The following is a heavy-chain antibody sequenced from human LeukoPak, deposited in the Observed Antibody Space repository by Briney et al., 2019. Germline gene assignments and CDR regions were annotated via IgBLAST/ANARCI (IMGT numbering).Heavy chain of an antibody. D-gene: IGHD1-26*01. CDR2: IYYSGST. J-gene: IGHJ4*02. Sequence: SETLSLTCTVSGGSISSYYWSWIRQPPGKGLEWIGYIYYSGSTNYNPSLKSRVTISVDTSKNQFSLKPSSVTAADTAVYYCARTLVGASFDYWGQGTLVTVSS. CDR1: GGSISSYY. CDR3: ARTLVGASFDY. V-gene: IGHV4-59*01.